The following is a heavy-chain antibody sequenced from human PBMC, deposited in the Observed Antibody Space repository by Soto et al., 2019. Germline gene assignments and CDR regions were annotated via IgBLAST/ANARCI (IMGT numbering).Heavy chain of an antibody. D-gene: IGHD3-22*01. V-gene: IGHV4-59*01. CDR3: ASEVNYYDSTGYWYYYGMDV. J-gene: IGHJ6*02. CDR1: GGSISSYD. Sequence: SETLSLTCTVSGGSISSYDGSWIRQPPGKGLEWIGYIYYSGSTNYNPSLKSRVTISVDTSKKQFSLKLSSVTAADTAVYYCASEVNYYDSTGYWYYYGMDVWGQGTTVTVSS. CDR2: IYYSGST.